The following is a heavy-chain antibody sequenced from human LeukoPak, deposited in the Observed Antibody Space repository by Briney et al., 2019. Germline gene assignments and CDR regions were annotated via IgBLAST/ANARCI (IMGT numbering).Heavy chain of an antibody. CDR2: INPNRGGT. CDR1: GYTFTGYY. V-gene: IGHV1-2*02. CDR3: AKDTAMVTVYYYYYYMDV. Sequence: ASVKVSCKASGYTFTGYYMHWVRQAPGQGLEWMGWINPNRGGTNYAQKFQGRVTMTRDTSISTAYMELSRLRSDDTAVYYCAKDTAMVTVYYYYYYMDVWGKGTTVTVSS. D-gene: IGHD5-18*01. J-gene: IGHJ6*03.